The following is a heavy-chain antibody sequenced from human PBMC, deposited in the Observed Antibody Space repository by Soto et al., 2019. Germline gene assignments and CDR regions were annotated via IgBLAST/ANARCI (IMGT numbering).Heavy chain of an antibody. V-gene: IGHV4-34*01. CDR1: GGSFSSSY. D-gene: IGHD1-26*01. CDR3: ARWDGGPSTTVDS. Sequence: QVKVQQWGAGLLKPSETLSLTCAVYGGSFSSSYWTWIRQPPGKGLEWIGEINHSRTTAYSPSLKSRVTTPVATPTNPASPKLNSVTAAHTAVYYCARWDGGPSTTVDSWGQGTQVTFSS. J-gene: IGHJ5*01. CDR2: INHSRTT.